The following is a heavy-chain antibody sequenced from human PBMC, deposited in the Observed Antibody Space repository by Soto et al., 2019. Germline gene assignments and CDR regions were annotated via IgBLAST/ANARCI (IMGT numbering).Heavy chain of an antibody. Sequence: SETLSLTCAVYGGSFSGYYWTWIRQPPGTGLEWIGEINHSGSTNYNPSLKSRVTISVDTSKNQFSLKLSSVTAADTAVYYCARYKSNYYYGMDVWGQGTTVTVSS. D-gene: IGHD1-20*01. CDR2: INHSGST. V-gene: IGHV4-34*01. J-gene: IGHJ6*02. CDR1: GGSFSGYY. CDR3: ARYKSNYYYGMDV.